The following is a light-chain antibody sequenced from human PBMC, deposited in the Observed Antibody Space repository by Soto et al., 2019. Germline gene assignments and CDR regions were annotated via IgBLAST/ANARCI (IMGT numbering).Light chain of an antibody. CDR1: SSDVGAYDY. CDR3: SSYTTSNTWV. J-gene: IGLJ3*02. CDR2: EVS. V-gene: IGLV2-14*01. Sequence: QSALTQPASVSGSPGQSITISCTGTSSDVGAYDYVPWYQQHPGKAPKFMLYEVSNRPSGLSNRFSGSKSGNTASLTISGLQAEDEADYYCSSYTTSNTWVFVGGTKLTVL.